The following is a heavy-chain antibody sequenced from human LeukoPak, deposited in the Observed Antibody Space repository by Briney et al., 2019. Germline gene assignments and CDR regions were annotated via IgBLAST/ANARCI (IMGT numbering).Heavy chain of an antibody. CDR3: AREAQDPALLDV. CDR2: SHYSGST. V-gene: IGHV4-59*12. CDR1: GGSISSYF. J-gene: IGHJ6*04. Sequence: SETLSLTCTVSGGSISSYFWTWLRQPPGKGLEWIGYSHYSGSTNHSPSLKSRVTISVDTSKNQFSLKLSSVTAADTAVYYCAREAQDPALLDVWGKGTTVTVSS. D-gene: IGHD2-15*01.